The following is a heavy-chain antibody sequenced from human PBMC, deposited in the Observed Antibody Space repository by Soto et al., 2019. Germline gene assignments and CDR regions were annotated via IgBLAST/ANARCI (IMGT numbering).Heavy chain of an antibody. V-gene: IGHV1-8*01. CDR2: MNPNSGNT. CDR3: ARGGLQWLAPSRFDP. J-gene: IGHJ5*02. Sequence: ASVKVSCKASGYTFTSYGINWVRQATGQGLEWMGWMNPNSGNTGYAQKFQGRVTMTRNTSISTAYMELSSLRSEDTAVYYCARGGLQWLAPSRFDPWGQGTLVTVSS. CDR1: GYTFTSYG. D-gene: IGHD6-19*01.